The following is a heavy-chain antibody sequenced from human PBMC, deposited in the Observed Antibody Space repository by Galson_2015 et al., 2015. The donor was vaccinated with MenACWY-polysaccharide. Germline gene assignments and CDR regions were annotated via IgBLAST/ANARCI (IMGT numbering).Heavy chain of an antibody. V-gene: IGHV3-13*01. Sequence: SLRLSCAAPGFTFSSYGMHWVRQPTGKGLEWVSGIGAAGDTYYAGSVKGRFTISRENAKNSLYLQLHSLRAGDTAVYYCARAVFYGDNDYLFDYWGQGTLVTVSS. CDR1: GFTFSSYG. J-gene: IGHJ4*02. CDR3: ARAVFYGDNDYLFDY. CDR2: IGAAGDT. D-gene: IGHD4-17*01.